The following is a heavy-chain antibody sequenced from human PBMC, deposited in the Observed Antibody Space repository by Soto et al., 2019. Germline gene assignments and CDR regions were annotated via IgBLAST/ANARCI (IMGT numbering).Heavy chain of an antibody. CDR2: VSFDGNRQ. J-gene: IGHJ4*02. V-gene: IGHV3-30*04. Sequence: QVQLVESGGGVVQPGKSLTLSCAASGFTFSSFAMHWVRQPPGKGLEWVAVVSFDGNRQYFSDSVKGRFTISRDNSKNTVSLHMNSLRDHDSALYYCARRHREVPALIGDYFDYWGQGTLVTVSS. CDR3: ARRHREVPALIGDYFDY. CDR1: GFTFSSFA. D-gene: IGHD2-2*01.